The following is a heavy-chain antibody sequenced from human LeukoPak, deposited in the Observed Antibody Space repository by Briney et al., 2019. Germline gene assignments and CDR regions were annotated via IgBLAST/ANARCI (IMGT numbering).Heavy chain of an antibody. CDR3: ARDGLESGGIDY. J-gene: IGHJ4*02. CDR1: GFTFSSYA. D-gene: IGHD3-16*01. V-gene: IGHV3-30*01. Sequence: QPGGSLRLSCAASGFTFSSYAMHWVRQAPGKGLEWVAVISYDGSNKYYADSVKGRFTISRDNSKNTLYLQMNSLRAEDTAVYYCARDGLESGGIDYWGQGTLVTVSS. CDR2: ISYDGSNK.